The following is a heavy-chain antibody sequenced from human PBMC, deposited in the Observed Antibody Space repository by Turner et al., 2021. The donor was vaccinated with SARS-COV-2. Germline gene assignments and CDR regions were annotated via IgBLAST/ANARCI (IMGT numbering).Heavy chain of an antibody. CDR1: GGTFSSYT. CDR3: ARGPPGDDFWSGYRPNWFDP. CDR2: IIPILGIA. D-gene: IGHD3-3*01. J-gene: IGHJ5*02. V-gene: IGHV1-69*10. Sequence: QVQLVQSGAEVKKPGSSVKVSCKASGGTFSSYTISWVRQAPGQGLEWMGGIIPILGIANYAQKFQGRVTITADKSTSTAYMELSSLRSEDTAVYYCARGPPGDDFWSGYRPNWFDPWGQGTLVTVSS.